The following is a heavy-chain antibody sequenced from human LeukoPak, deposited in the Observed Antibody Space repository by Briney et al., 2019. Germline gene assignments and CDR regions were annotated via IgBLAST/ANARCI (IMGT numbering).Heavy chain of an antibody. CDR3: ARDLTIFGYYYFDY. V-gene: IGHV4-4*07. CDR2: IYASGIM. J-gene: IGHJ4*02. D-gene: IGHD3-3*01. Sequence: SETLSLTCTVSGASISTDYWNWIRQPAGKGLEWIGRIYASGIMNYNPSLKSRVTMSVDASKNQFSLKLSSVTAADTAVYYCARDLTIFGYYYFDYWGQGTLVTVS. CDR1: GASISTDY.